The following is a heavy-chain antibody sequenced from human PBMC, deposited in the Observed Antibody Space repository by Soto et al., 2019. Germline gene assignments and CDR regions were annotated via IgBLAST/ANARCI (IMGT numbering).Heavy chain of an antibody. CDR2: AQPGHSDT. J-gene: IGHJ4*02. CDR1: VYRFTIFW. Sequence: ESLQISCQCSVYRFTIFWIGWVRQMPGKGLEWVGIAQPGHSDTRYSPSFQGHVTISADESTNTAHLEWSSLRASDTAMYFCARHGYSSRWYPDHWGQGTMVTVSS. CDR3: ARHGYSSRWYPDH. D-gene: IGHD6-13*01. V-gene: IGHV5-51*01.